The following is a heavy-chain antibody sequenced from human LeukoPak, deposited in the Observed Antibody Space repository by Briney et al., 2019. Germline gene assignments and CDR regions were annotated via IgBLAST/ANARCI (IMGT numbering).Heavy chain of an antibody. CDR2: IYRGGTT. CDR3: AREGIGAFDI. D-gene: IGHD2/OR15-2a*01. J-gene: IGHJ3*02. CDR1: GFTVSTNY. V-gene: IGHV3-66*01. Sequence: GGSLRLSCAASGFTVSTNYMSWVRQAPGKGLEWVSIIYRGGTTYYADSMKGRFIISRDNSKNTLYLQMNSLRADDTAVYYCAREGIGAFDIWGQGTMVTVSS.